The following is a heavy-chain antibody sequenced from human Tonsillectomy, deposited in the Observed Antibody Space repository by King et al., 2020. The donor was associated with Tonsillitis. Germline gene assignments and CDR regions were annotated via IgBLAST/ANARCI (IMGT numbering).Heavy chain of an antibody. CDR2: ISYDGNNK. J-gene: IGHJ4*02. Sequence: VQLVESGGGVVQPGRSLTLSCAASGFTFSNYGMHWVRQAPGKGLEWVALISYDGNNKYYADSVKGRFAISRDNSKNTLFLQMDSLRADDTALYYCAKDCEKRGAVGSLFFDYWGQGTLVTVSS. V-gene: IGHV3-30*18. CDR1: GFTFSNYG. D-gene: IGHD6-19*01. CDR3: AKDCEKRGAVGSLFFDY.